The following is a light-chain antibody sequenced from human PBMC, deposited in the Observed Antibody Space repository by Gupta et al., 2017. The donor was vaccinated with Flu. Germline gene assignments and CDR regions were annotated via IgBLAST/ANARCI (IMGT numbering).Light chain of an antibody. V-gene: IGLV1-51*02. CDR3: GTWDSSLSAGNVV. CDR2: ENN. J-gene: IGLJ2*01. Sequence: QSVLTQPPSVSAAPGQKVTISCSGSSPNIGNNYVSWYQQLPGTAPKLLIYENNKRPSGIPDRFSGSKSGTSATLGITGLQTGDEADYYCGTWDSSLSAGNVVFGGGTKLTVL. CDR1: SPNIGNNY.